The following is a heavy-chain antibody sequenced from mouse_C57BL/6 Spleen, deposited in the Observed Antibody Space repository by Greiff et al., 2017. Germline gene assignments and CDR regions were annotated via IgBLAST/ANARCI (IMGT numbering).Heavy chain of an antibody. V-gene: IGHV1-81*01. J-gene: IGHJ1*03. CDR2: IYPGSGST. CDR1: GYTFTSYG. D-gene: IGHD3-3*01. Sequence: QVQLQQSGAELARPGASVTLSCKASGYTFTSYGISWVKQTPGHGLEWIGEIYPGSGSTYYNQKFKGKATLTADKSSSTAYMELRSLTSEDSAVYYCARTNGTQGYFDVWGTGTTLTVAS. CDR3: ARTNGTQGYFDV.